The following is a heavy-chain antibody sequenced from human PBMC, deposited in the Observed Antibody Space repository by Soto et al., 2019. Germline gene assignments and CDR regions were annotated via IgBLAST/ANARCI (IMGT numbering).Heavy chain of an antibody. D-gene: IGHD3-10*01. CDR1: GYTLTELS. J-gene: IGHJ6*03. V-gene: IGHV1-8*01. CDR3: ARGKSSPRYYYYMDV. Sequence: VKVSCKVSGYTLTELSMHWVRQATGQGLEWMGWMNPNSGNTGYAQKFQGRVTMTRNTSISTAYMELSSLRSEDTAVYYCARGKSSPRYYYYMDVWGKGTTVTVSS. CDR2: MNPNSGNT.